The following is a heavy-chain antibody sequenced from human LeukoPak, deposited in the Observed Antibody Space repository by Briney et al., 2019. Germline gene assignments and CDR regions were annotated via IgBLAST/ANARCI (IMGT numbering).Heavy chain of an antibody. Sequence: ETLSLTCPVSAGSICTYYWSWIRQPPENALEWIGYVYYIGSAFYNPSPNSPVPISGHSSKNQVAPNLSSVTAADTAVYYCARQSLSADTSMVYWGQGTLVTGSS. CDR1: AGSICTYY. D-gene: IGHD5-18*01. CDR2: VYYIGSA. J-gene: IGHJ4*02. CDR3: ARQSLSADTSMVY. V-gene: IGHV4-59*08.